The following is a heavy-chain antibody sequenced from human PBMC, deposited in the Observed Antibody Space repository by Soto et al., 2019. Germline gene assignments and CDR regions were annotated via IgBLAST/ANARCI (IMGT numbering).Heavy chain of an antibody. CDR3: ARARGDPWYFDY. J-gene: IGHJ4*02. Sequence: QVQLVESGGGVVQPGRSLRLSCAASGFTFSSYAMHWVRQAPGKGLEWVAVISYDGSNKYYADSVKGRFTISRDNSKNTLYLQMNSLRAEDTAVYYCARARGDPWYFDYWGQGTLVTVSS. CDR1: GFTFSSYA. D-gene: IGHD2-21*02. CDR2: ISYDGSNK. V-gene: IGHV3-30-3*01.